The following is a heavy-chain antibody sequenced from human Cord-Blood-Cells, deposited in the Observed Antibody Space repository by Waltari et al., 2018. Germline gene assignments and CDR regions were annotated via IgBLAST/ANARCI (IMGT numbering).Heavy chain of an antibody. CDR1: GGSISSIGSS. CDR2: IYYSGST. J-gene: IGHJ2*01. Sequence: QLQLQESGPGLVKPSETLSLTCPVSGGSISSIGSSWGWIRQPPGKGLEWIGSIYYSGSTYYNPSLKSRVTISVDTSKNQFSLKLSSVTAADTAVYYCASPLTGLWYFDLWGRGTLVTVSS. CDR3: ASPLTGLWYFDL. V-gene: IGHV4-39*01. D-gene: IGHD1-20*01.